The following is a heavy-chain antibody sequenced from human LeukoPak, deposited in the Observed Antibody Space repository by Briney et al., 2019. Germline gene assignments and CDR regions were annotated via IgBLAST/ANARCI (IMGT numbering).Heavy chain of an antibody. CDR3: ARGENSGSYFSYFDS. V-gene: IGHV4-34*01. Sequence: PSETLSLTCAVYGGSFSGHYWTWIRQPPGKGLEWIGEIDHTGRSTYNPSLTSRVTISKASSKNQFSLSLGSVIAADTAVYFCARGENSGSYFSYFDSWAQGTPVTVSS. CDR1: GGSFSGHY. J-gene: IGHJ5*01. D-gene: IGHD3-10*01. CDR2: IDHTGRS.